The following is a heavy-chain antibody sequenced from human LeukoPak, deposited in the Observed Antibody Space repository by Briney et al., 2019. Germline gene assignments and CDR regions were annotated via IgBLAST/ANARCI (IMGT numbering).Heavy chain of an antibody. Sequence: ASVKVSCKASGGTFSSYAISWVRQAPGQGLEWMGGIIPIFGTANYAQKFQGRVTITTDESTSTAYMELSSLRSEDTAVYYCASRDCTNGVCYIIAFDIWGQGTMVTVSS. V-gene: IGHV1-69*05. CDR1: GGTFSSYA. CDR2: IIPIFGTA. J-gene: IGHJ3*02. D-gene: IGHD2-8*01. CDR3: ASRDCTNGVCYIIAFDI.